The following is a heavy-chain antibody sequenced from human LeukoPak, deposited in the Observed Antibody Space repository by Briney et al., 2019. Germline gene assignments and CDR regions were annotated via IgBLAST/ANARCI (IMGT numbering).Heavy chain of an antibody. D-gene: IGHD2/OR15-2a*01. CDR1: GYTFTNYG. J-gene: IGHJ4*02. CDR3: ARDCAYPENFYVNVGYHYHDY. CDR2: ISAGNGDT. Sequence: ASMKVSCTAYGYTFTNYGISWVRQAPGQGLEWMGWISAGNGDTKYAQKFQGRVTMTTNTPTTTAYMEVRSLRSDDTAIYYCARDCAYPENFYVNVGYHYHDYWGQGTLVTVSS. V-gene: IGHV1-18*01.